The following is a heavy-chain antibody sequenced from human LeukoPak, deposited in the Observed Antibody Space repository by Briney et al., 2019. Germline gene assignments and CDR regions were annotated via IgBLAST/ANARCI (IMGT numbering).Heavy chain of an antibody. CDR2: IYYSGST. Sequence: SQILSLTCTVSGGSISSGGYYWSWIRQHPGKGLEWIGYIYYSGSTYYNPSLKSRVTISVDTSKNQFSLKLSSVTAADTAVYYCASMIVVVKVFDYWGQGTLVTVSS. D-gene: IGHD3-22*01. J-gene: IGHJ4*02. CDR1: GGSISSGGYY. CDR3: ASMIVVVKVFDY. V-gene: IGHV4-31*03.